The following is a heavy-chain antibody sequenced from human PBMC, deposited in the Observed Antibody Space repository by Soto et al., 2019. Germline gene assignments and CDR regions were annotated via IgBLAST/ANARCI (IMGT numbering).Heavy chain of an antibody. J-gene: IGHJ4*02. V-gene: IGHV3-23*01. D-gene: IGHD3-3*01. Sequence: EVQLLESGGGLVQPGGSLRLSCAASGFTFSSYAMSWVRQAPGKGLEWVSAISGSGGSTYYADSVKGRFTISRDNSKNTLYLQMNSLRAEDTAVYYCAQSYCDFWSGYSYWGQGTLVTVSS. CDR1: GFTFSSYA. CDR3: AQSYCDFWSGYSY. CDR2: ISGSGGST.